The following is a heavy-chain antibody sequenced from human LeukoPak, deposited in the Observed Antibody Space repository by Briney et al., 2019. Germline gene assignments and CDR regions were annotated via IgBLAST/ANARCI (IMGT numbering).Heavy chain of an antibody. Sequence: GASVKVSCKASGYTFTTYGISWVRQAPGQGLEWMGWISGYNGNTDYAQKLQGRVTMTTDTTTSTAFMELKSLGSDDTAVYYCARDLPVEGFSYGHRPDYWGQGTLVTVSS. D-gene: IGHD5-18*01. J-gene: IGHJ4*02. CDR3: ARDLPVEGFSYGHRPDY. CDR1: GYTFTTYG. CDR2: ISGYNGNT. V-gene: IGHV1-18*01.